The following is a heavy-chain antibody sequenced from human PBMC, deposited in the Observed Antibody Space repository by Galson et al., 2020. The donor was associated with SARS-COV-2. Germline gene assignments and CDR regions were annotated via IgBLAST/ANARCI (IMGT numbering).Heavy chain of an antibody. Sequence: SETLSLTCTVSGDSISSEDFYWSWIRQTPGTGLEWIGDIHSSGNTYYNPSLMSRGTISVDTSKNQFSLRLSSVTATDTAVYFCARTSSTATREYYFDYWGQGTLVSVSS. CDR1: GDSISSEDFY. V-gene: IGHV4-30-4*01. CDR3: ARTSSTATREYYFDY. D-gene: IGHD4-17*01. J-gene: IGHJ4*02. CDR2: IHSSGNT.